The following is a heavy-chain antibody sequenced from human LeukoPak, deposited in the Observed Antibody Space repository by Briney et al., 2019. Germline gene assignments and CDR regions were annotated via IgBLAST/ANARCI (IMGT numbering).Heavy chain of an antibody. V-gene: IGHV4-34*01. J-gene: IGHJ1*01. CDR2: TKHGGRT. CDR3: ARVDCSSGTCYYQYFLY. Sequence: SETLSLTCAVYGESLSDYFWTWIRQSPGGGLEWIGETKHGGRTHYNPSLESRVTMSLDVAKNQFSLKMNSVTAADTAVYYCARVDCSSGTCYYQYFLYWGQGSLVTVSS. CDR1: GESLSDYF. D-gene: IGHD2-15*01.